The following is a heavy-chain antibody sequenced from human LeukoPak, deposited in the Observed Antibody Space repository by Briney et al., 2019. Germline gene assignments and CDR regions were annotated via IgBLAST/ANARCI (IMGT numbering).Heavy chain of an antibody. CDR2: IYPGDSDT. CDR3: ARGTEYYHFDN. Sequence: GEALKISCKGSGYSFISYWIGWVRQMPGKGLEWMGIIYPGDSDTRYSPSFQGQVTISADKSITTAYLQWSSLKASDTAMYYCARGTEYYHFDNWGQGTLVTVSS. D-gene: IGHD3-10*01. J-gene: IGHJ4*02. V-gene: IGHV5-51*01. CDR1: GYSFISYW.